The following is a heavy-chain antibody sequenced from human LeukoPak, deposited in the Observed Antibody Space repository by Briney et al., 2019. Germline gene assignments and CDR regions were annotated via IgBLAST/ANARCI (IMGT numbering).Heavy chain of an antibody. V-gene: IGHV3-30*18. D-gene: IGHD2-8*01. CDR3: AKEYDGY. J-gene: IGHJ4*02. CDR1: GFTFISYG. Sequence: GGSLRLSCAASGFTFISYGIHWVRQAPGKGLEWVAVISKDGSDKKYADSVKGRFIISRDNSKNTPYLQMNSLRAEDTAVYYCAKEYDGYWGQGTLVTVSS. CDR2: ISKDGSDK.